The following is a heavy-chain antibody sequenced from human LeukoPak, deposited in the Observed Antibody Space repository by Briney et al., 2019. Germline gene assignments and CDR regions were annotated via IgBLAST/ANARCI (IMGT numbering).Heavy chain of an antibody. CDR3: ARLGCSLTSSQYIDS. J-gene: IGHJ4*02. V-gene: IGHV5-51*01. CDR2: IYPVDSDT. CDR1: GYTFTTYW. Sequence: GESLKISCKGSGYTFTTYWIGWVRQMPGKGLEWMGVIYPVDSDTRYSPSFQGQVTISADKSISTAYLQWTSLQASDTGMYYCARLGCSLTSSQYIDSWGQGTQVTVSS. D-gene: IGHD2-2*01.